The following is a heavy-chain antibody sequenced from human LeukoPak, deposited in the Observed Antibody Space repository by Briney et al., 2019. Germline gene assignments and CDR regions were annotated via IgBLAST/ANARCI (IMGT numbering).Heavy chain of an antibody. D-gene: IGHD3-22*01. CDR2: IYSGGST. Sequence: GGSLTLPCAASGFTVSSNYMSWVRQAPGKGVEWVSVIYSGGSTYYADSVKGRFTISRDNSKNTLYLQMNSLRAEDTAVYYCARDGFSSGYPYDAFDIWGQGTMVTVSS. CDR3: ARDGFSSGYPYDAFDI. CDR1: GFTVSSNY. J-gene: IGHJ3*02. V-gene: IGHV3-53*01.